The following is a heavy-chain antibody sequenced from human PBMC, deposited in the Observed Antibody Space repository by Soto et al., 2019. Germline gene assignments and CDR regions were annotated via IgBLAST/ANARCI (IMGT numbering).Heavy chain of an antibody. CDR1: GFTFSNYG. D-gene: IGHD2-2*01. Sequence: LRLSCEASGFTFSNYGTHWVRQAPGEGLEWVAVISYDGSNKYYADSVKGRFTISRDNSKNTLYLQMDSLRAEDTAVYYCAKGPAIVLVPAAMNYYYGMDVWGQGTTVTVSS. CDR3: AKGPAIVLVPAAMNYYYGMDV. J-gene: IGHJ6*02. CDR2: ISYDGSNK. V-gene: IGHV3-30*18.